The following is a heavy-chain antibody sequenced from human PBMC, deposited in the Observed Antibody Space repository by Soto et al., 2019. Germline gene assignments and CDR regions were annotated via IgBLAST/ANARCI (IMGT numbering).Heavy chain of an antibody. J-gene: IGHJ5*02. CDR1: GGTFSSYA. CDR3: ARENMDRGGPSAAFGP. D-gene: IGHD2-2*03. Sequence: QVQLVQSGAEVKKPGSSVKVSCKASGGTFSSYAISWVRQAPGQGLEWMVGIIPIFGTANYAQKFQGRVTITADESTSTAHMELSSLRSEDTAVYYCARENMDRGGPSAAFGPWGQGTLVTVSS. CDR2: IIPIFGTA. V-gene: IGHV1-69*01.